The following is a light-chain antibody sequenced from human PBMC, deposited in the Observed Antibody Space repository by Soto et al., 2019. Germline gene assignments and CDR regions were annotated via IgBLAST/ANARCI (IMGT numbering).Light chain of an antibody. V-gene: IGKV1-39*01. J-gene: IGKJ4*01. Sequence: DIQMTQSPSSLSASVGDRVTITCRASQSISSYLNWYQQKPGKAPKLLIHAASSLQSGVTSRFSGSGSGTNFTITISSLQPADFATSDCQQSYSTPLTFGGGTKVEIK. CDR1: QSISSY. CDR3: QQSYSTPLT. CDR2: AAS.